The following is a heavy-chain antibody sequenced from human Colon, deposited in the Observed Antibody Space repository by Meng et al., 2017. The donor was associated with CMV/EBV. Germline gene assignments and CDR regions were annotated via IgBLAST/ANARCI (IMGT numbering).Heavy chain of an antibody. J-gene: IGHJ4*02. D-gene: IGHD2-15*01. Sequence: ASVKVSCKASGYTFTSYDINWVRQATGQGLEWMGWMNPNSGNTGYAQKFQGRVTMTRNTSISTAYMELRSLRSDDTAVYYCARGAPDCSGGSCYHREYYDYWGQGTLVTVSS. V-gene: IGHV1-8*01. CDR2: MNPNSGNT. CDR3: ARGAPDCSGGSCYHREYYDY. CDR1: GYTFTSYD.